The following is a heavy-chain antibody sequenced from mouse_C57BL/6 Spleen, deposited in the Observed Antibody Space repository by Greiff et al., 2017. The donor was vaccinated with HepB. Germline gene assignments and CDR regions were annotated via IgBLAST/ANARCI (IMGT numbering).Heavy chain of an antibody. V-gene: IGHV5-9-1*02. Sequence: EVQRVESGEGLVKPGGSLKLSCAASGFTFSSYAMSWVRQTPEKRLEWVAYISSGGDYIYYADTVKGRFTISRDNARNTLYLQMSSLKSEDTAMYYCTRDYYYGFMDYWGQGTSVTVSS. CDR2: ISSGGDYI. CDR3: TRDYYYGFMDY. J-gene: IGHJ4*01. D-gene: IGHD1-1*01. CDR1: GFTFSSYA.